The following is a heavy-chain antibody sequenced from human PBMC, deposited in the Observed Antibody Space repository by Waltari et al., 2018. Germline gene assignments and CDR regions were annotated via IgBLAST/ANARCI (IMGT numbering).Heavy chain of an antibody. CDR2: IIPILGIA. V-gene: IGHV1-69*10. CDR1: GGTFSIYA. J-gene: IGHJ4*02. CDR3: ARGGGSFTLQFDY. D-gene: IGHD2-15*01. Sequence: QVQLVQSGAEVKKPGSSVKVACKASGGTFSIYAISWVRQAPGQGLEWMGGIIPILGIANYAQKFHGRVTITADKSTSTAYMELSSLRSEDTAVYYCARGGGSFTLQFDYWGQGTLVTVSS.